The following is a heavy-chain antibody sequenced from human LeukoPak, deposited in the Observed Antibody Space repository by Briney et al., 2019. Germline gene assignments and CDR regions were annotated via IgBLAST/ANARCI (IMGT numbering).Heavy chain of an antibody. V-gene: IGHV1-2*02. CDR3: ARDHTRFGTLITLLEDFDY. Sequence: GASVKVSCKASGYTFTGYYMHWVRQAPGQGLEWMGWINPNSGGTNYAQKFQGRVTMTRDTSISTAYMELSRLRSDDTAVYYCARDHTRFGTLITLLEDFDYWGQGTLVTVSS. D-gene: IGHD3-16*01. CDR2: INPNSGGT. CDR1: GYTFTGYY. J-gene: IGHJ4*02.